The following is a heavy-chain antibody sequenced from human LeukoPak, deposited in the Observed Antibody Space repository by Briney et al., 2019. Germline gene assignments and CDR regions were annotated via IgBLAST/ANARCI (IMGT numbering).Heavy chain of an antibody. CDR2: ISSSSTTI. Sequence: PGGSLRLSCAASGFTFSGYSMTWVRQAPGKGLEWISYISSSSTTIYYAASVKGRSTISRDNAKNSRSLQMNILRDEDTAMYYCARESQYSSDYWGQGTLVSVSS. D-gene: IGHD6-6*01. CDR3: ARESQYSSDY. V-gene: IGHV3-48*02. J-gene: IGHJ4*02. CDR1: GFTFSGYS.